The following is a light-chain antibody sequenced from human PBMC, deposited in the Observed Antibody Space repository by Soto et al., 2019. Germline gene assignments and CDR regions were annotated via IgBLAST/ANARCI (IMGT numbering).Light chain of an antibody. CDR3: QRYNTVPVT. V-gene: IGKV1-27*01. CDR2: AAS. Sequence: DIQMTQSPSSLSASVGDRVTITCRASQDISIYLAWYQQKPGKVPKLLIYAASTLPSGVPSRFSGSGSGTDFTLTISSLQAEDVATYYCQRYNTVPVTFGPGTKVDIK. CDR1: QDISIY. J-gene: IGKJ3*01.